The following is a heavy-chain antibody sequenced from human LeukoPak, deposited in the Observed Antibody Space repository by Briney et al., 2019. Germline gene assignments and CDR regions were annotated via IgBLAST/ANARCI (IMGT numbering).Heavy chain of an antibody. V-gene: IGHV3-74*01. CDR3: ARGRPHGNDY. D-gene: IGHD4-23*01. Sequence: GGSLRLSCAASGFTFSSYWMNWVRQAPGKGLVWVSRIASDGSSTTYADSVKGRFSISRDNAKNTLYLQMNSLRVEDTAVYYCARGRPHGNDYWGREPWSPSPQ. CDR2: IASDGSST. CDR1: GFTFSSYW. J-gene: IGHJ4*02.